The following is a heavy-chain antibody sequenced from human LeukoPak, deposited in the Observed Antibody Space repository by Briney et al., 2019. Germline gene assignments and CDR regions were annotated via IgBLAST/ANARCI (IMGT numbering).Heavy chain of an antibody. J-gene: IGHJ4*02. CDR3: ATDRDWTLLDY. D-gene: IGHD1-1*01. Sequence: AGGSLRLSCAASGFTFSGKWMSWVRQAPGKGLEWVANIKQDGSEKNYADSVKGRFTVSRDNAKNSLYLQMNSLRVEDTAVYYCATDRDWTLLDYWGQGTLVTVSS. V-gene: IGHV3-7*01. CDR2: IKQDGSEK. CDR1: GFTFSGKW.